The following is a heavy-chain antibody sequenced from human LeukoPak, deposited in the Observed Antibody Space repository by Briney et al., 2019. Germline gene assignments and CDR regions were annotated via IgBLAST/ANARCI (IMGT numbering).Heavy chain of an antibody. CDR1: GYTFRNYY. CDR3: ARNMGHRLVGTTNYFDY. V-gene: IGHV1-18*01. D-gene: IGHD1-26*01. CDR2: ISGYNGNT. Sequence: GASVKVSCKASGYTFRNYYITWVRQAPGQGLEWMGWISGYNGNTNYAQTLQGRVTMTTDTSTSTAYMELRSLRSDDTAVYYCARNMGHRLVGTTNYFDYWGQGTLVTVSS. J-gene: IGHJ4*02.